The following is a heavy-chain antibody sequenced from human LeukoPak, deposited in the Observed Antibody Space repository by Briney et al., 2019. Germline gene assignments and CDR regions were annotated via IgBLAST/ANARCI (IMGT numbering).Heavy chain of an antibody. CDR1: GFTFSTYA. CDR2: VSDGGGNT. Sequence: GGSLRLSCAASGFTFSTYAMIWVRQPPGKGLEWVSAVSDGGGNTYHADSVKGRFTISRDNSKNTLYLQMNSLRAEDTAIYYCSAADGGAFDIWGQGTMVTVSS. D-gene: IGHD3-16*01. CDR3: SAADGGAFDI. J-gene: IGHJ3*02. V-gene: IGHV3-23*01.